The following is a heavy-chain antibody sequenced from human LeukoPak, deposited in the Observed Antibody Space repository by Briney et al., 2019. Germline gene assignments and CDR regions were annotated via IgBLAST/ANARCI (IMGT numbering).Heavy chain of an antibody. V-gene: IGHV4-59*01. CDR1: GASIGSYY. D-gene: IGHD4-17*01. Sequence: SETLSLTCTVSGASIGSYYWSWIRQPPGKGLEWIGYIYDSGSTNYNPSLKSRLTISVDTSNNQFSLKLSSVTAADTAVYYCARGSVTTYYFYGMDVWGKGTTVIVSS. J-gene: IGHJ6*04. CDR3: ARGSVTTYYFYGMDV. CDR2: IYDSGST.